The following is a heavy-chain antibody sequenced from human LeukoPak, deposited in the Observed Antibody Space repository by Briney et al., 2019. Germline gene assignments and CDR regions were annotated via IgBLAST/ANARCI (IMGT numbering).Heavy chain of an antibody. CDR2: ISSSGSTI. CDR1: GFTFRDYY. V-gene: IGHV3-11*01. J-gene: IGHJ4*02. D-gene: IGHD3-3*01. Sequence: PGGSLRLSCAASGFTFRDYYMSWIRQAPGKELEWVSYISSSGSTIYYADSVKGRFTISRDNAKNSLYLQMNSLRAEDTAVYYCARGRFLEWLSGFDYWGQGTLVTVSS. CDR3: ARGRFLEWLSGFDY.